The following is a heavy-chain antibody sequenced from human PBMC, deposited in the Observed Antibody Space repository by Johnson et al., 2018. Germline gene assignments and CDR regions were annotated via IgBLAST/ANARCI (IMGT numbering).Heavy chain of an antibody. J-gene: IGHJ3*02. Sequence: VQLVESGGGLVKPGGSXRLSCAASGFTFSSYSMNWVRQAPGKGLEWVSSISSSSSYIYYADSVKGRFTISRDNAKNSLYLQMNSLRAEDTAVYYCARDSLGAFDIWGQGTMVTVSS. CDR2: ISSSSSYI. D-gene: IGHD3-16*01. V-gene: IGHV3-21*01. CDR3: ARDSLGAFDI. CDR1: GFTFSSYS.